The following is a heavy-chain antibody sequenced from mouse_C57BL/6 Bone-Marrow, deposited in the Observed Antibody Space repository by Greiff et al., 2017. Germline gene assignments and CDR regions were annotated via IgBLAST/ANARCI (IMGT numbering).Heavy chain of an antibody. J-gene: IGHJ4*01. Sequence: QVQLQQPGAELVKPGASVKLSCKASGYTFTSYWMHWVKQRPGQGLEWIGMIHPNSGSTNYNEKFKSKATLTVDKSSSTAYMQLSSLTSEDSAVYYCARHCSSYVGYAMDYWGQGTSVTVSS. V-gene: IGHV1-64*01. CDR3: ARHCSSYVGYAMDY. CDR2: IHPNSGST. CDR1: GYTFTSYW. D-gene: IGHD1-1*01.